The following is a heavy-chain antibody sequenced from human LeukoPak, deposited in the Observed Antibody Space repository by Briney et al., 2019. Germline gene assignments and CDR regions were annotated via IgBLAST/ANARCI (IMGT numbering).Heavy chain of an antibody. CDR2: IIPIFDTA. CDR3: ARGGVGSSSGLVDY. J-gene: IGHJ4*02. D-gene: IGHD6-6*01. V-gene: IGHV1-69*13. Sequence: SVKVSCKASGGTFSSYAISWVRQAPGQGLEWMGGIIPIFDTANYAQKFQGRVTITADESTSTAYMELTSLRYEDTAVYYCARGGVGSSSGLVDYWGQGTLVTVSS. CDR1: GGTFSSYA.